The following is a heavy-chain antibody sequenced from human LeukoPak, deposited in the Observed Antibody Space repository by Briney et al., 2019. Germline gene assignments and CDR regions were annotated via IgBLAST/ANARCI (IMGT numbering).Heavy chain of an antibody. Sequence: PSETLSLTCTVSGDSISNYYWSWIRQPPGKGLEWIGYIYYSGSTNYNPSLKSRVTISVDTSKNQFSLKLSSVTAADTAVYYCARDLFRYDYVWGNDAFDIWGQGTMVTVSS. CDR2: IYYSGST. CDR3: ARDLFRYDYVWGNDAFDI. D-gene: IGHD3-16*01. CDR1: GDSISNYY. J-gene: IGHJ3*02. V-gene: IGHV4-59*01.